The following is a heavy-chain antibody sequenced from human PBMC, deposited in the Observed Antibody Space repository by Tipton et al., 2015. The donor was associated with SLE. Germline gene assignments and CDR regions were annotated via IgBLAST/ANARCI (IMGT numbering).Heavy chain of an antibody. D-gene: IGHD4-23*01. V-gene: IGHV3-74*01. J-gene: IGHJ1*01. CDR1: GFSFSTYW. CDR2: INTDGTTT. Sequence: SLRLSCAASGFSFSTYWMHWVRQAPGKGLVWVSRINTDGTTTAYADSVKGRFTISRDNAKNTLYLQMDSLRADDTAIYYCARDMKDYGGTSGLQHWGQGTLVTVSS. CDR3: ARDMKDYGGTSGLQH.